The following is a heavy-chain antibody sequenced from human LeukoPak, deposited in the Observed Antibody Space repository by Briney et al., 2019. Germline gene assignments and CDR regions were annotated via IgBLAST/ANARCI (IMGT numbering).Heavy chain of an antibody. V-gene: IGHV4-4*07. CDR1: GGSISSYY. J-gene: IGHJ5*02. CDR2: IYTSGST. Sequence: SETLSLTCTVSGGSISSYYWSWIRQPAGKELEWIGRIYTSGSTNYNPSLKSRVTMSVDTSKNQFSLKLSSVTAADTAVYYCASQPYSGYGGNNWFDPWGQGTLVTVSS. CDR3: ASQPYSGYGGNNWFDP. D-gene: IGHD5-12*01.